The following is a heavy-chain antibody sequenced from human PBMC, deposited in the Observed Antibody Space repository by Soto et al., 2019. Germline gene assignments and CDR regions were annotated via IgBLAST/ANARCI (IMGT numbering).Heavy chain of an antibody. Sequence: EVQLLESGGGLVQPGGSLRLSFEASGLTFSSYAMSWVRQAPGKGLEWVSAISGSGGRTYYADSVKGRFTISRDNSKNTLYLQMNSLRAEDTAGYYCAKVIAAGGTGYWFDPWGQGTLVTVSS. D-gene: IGHD6-13*01. J-gene: IGHJ5*02. V-gene: IGHV3-23*01. CDR3: AKVIAAGGTGYWFDP. CDR1: GLTFSSYA. CDR2: ISGSGGRT.